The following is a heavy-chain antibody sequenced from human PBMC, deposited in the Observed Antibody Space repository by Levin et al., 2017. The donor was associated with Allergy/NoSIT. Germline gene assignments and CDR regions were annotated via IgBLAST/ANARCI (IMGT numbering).Heavy chain of an antibody. CDR2: ISSSSSYI. CDR1: GFTFSSYS. J-gene: IGHJ4*02. CDR3: ARWGMATTSFDY. D-gene: IGHD5-24*01. Sequence: GGSLRLSCAASGFTFSSYSMNWVRQAPGKGLEWVSSISSSSSYIYYADSVKGRFTISRDNAKNSLYLQMNSLRAEDTAVYYCARWGMATTSFDYWGQGTLVTVSS. V-gene: IGHV3-21*01.